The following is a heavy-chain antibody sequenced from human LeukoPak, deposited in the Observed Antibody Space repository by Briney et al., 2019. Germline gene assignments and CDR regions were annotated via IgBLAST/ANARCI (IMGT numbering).Heavy chain of an antibody. Sequence: GGSLRLSCAASGFTFSSYSMNWVRQAPGKGLEWVSYISSSSSTIYYADSVKGRFTISRDNAKNSLYLQMNSLRAADTAVYYCARAGIPGYCTNVTCSNWLDPWGQGTLVTVSS. CDR1: GFTFSSYS. J-gene: IGHJ5*02. CDR2: ISSSSSTI. D-gene: IGHD2-8*01. CDR3: ARAGIPGYCTNVTCSNWLDP. V-gene: IGHV3-48*01.